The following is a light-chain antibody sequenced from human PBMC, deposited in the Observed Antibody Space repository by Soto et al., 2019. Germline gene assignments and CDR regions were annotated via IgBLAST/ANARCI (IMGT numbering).Light chain of an antibody. CDR2: AAS. Sequence: DIKMTQSPSSLSASVGDRVTITCRASQSISSYLNWYQQKPGKAPKLLIYAASSLQSGVPSRFSGSGSGTDFTLTISSLQPEDFAPYYCQHSYSTPRTFAQGSNV. V-gene: IGKV1-39*01. CDR1: QSISSY. CDR3: QHSYSTPRT. J-gene: IGKJ1*01.